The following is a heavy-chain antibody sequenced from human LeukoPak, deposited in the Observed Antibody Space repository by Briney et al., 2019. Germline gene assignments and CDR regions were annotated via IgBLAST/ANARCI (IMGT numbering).Heavy chain of an antibody. CDR1: GFTFSSYA. V-gene: IGHV3-30*04. J-gene: IGHJ6*02. D-gene: IGHD6-13*01. Sequence: PGGSLRLSCAASGFTFSSYAMHWVRQAPGKGLEWVAVISYDGSNKYYADSVKGRFTISRDNSKNTLYLQMNSLRAEDTAVYYCARERGFRSSWYAGANYYYYYGMDVWGQGTTVTVSS. CDR3: ARERGFRSSWYAGANYYYYYGMDV. CDR2: ISYDGSNK.